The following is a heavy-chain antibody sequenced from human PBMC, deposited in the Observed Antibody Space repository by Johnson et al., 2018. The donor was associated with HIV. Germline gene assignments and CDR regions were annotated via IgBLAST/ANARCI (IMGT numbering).Heavy chain of an antibody. CDR3: ATIAAHGAAFDI. J-gene: IGHJ3*02. CDR1: GFTFSTNW. V-gene: IGHV3-74*01. Sequence: EVQLVESGGDLVQPGGSLRLSCVGSGFTFSTNWMHWVRQAPGKGLVWVSRINSDGRSASYASSVKGRFTISRDNAKNTLYLQMDSLGAEDTAVYYCATIAAHGAAFDIWGQGTVVTVSS. CDR2: INSDGRSA. D-gene: IGHD6-25*01.